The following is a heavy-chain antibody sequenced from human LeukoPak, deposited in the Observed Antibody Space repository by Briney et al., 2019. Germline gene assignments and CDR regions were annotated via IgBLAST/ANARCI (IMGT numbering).Heavy chain of an antibody. CDR1: GGSISSSSYY. CDR2: IYYSGST. D-gene: IGHD1-1*01. V-gene: IGHV4-39*07. CDR3: ARATAGTTLFEGIDY. Sequence: SETLSLTCTVSGGSISSSSYYWGWIRQPPGKGLEWIGSIYYSGSTYYSPSLKSRVTISVDTSKNQFSLKLSSVTAADTAVYYCARATAGTTLFEGIDYWGQGTLVTVSS. J-gene: IGHJ4*02.